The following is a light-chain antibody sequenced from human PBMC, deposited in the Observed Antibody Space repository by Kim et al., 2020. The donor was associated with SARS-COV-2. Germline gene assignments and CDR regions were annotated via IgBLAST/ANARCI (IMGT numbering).Light chain of an antibody. J-gene: IGLJ2*01. CDR2: GKN. CDR1: SLRSYY. Sequence: SSELTQDPAVSVALGQTVRITCRGDSLRSYYATWYQQKAGQAPVLVVYGKNNRPSGIPDRFSGSSSGNTASLTITGAQAEDEADYYCKSRGTSGSVVFGGGTKLTVL. V-gene: IGLV3-19*01. CDR3: KSRGTSGSVV.